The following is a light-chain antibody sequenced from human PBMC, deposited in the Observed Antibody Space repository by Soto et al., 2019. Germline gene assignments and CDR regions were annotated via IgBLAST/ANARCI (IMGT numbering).Light chain of an antibody. CDR1: NIGSKG. J-gene: IGLJ2*01. V-gene: IGLV3-21*04. CDR2: SDT. CDR3: QVWDSGSAHVV. Sequence: ELTQPPSVSVAPGKTASISCGGNNIGSKGVHWYQQKPGQAPVLVIYSDTDLPPVIPERFSGSNSANLTPLTISRVEAGDVADYYCQVWDSGSAHVVFGGGTKLTVL.